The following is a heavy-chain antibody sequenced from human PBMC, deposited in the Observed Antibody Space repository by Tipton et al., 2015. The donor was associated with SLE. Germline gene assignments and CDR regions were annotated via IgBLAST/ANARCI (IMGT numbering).Heavy chain of an antibody. CDR1: GFTFSKYA. D-gene: IGHD2-2*01. CDR3: ARDGGESSTSFLWPLDY. J-gene: IGHJ4*02. CDR2: ISYNGDDN. Sequence: SLRLSCAASGFTFSKYAMHWVRQAPGKGLEWVAVISYNGDDNYYADSVKGRFTISRDNSKSTLYLQINTLRPEDTAIYYCARDGGESSTSFLWPLDYWGQGTLVTVSS. V-gene: IGHV3-30-3*01.